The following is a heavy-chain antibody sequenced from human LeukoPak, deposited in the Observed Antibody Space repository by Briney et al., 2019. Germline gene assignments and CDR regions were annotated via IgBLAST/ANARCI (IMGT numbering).Heavy chain of an antibody. J-gene: IGHJ4*02. CDR2: IYYSGST. D-gene: IGHD6-25*01. V-gene: IGHV4-59*01. Sequence: PSETLSLTCTVSGGSISSYYWSWIRQPPGKGLEWIGYIYYSGSTNYNPSLKSRVTISVDTSNNQFSLKLSSVTAADTAVYYCAREGSSYSSVDYWGQGTLVTVSS. CDR3: AREGSSYSSVDY. CDR1: GGSISSYY.